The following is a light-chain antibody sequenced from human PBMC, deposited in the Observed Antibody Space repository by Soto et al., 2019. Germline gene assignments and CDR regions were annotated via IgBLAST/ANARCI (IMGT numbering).Light chain of an antibody. Sequence: EIVMTQSPATLSVSPGERATLSCRASQSVSSNLAWYQQKPGQAPRLLIYGASTRATGFPARFSGSGSGTEFTLTISSLQSEDFAVYYCLQYGSSPMYTFGQGTRLEIK. CDR3: LQYGSSPMYT. V-gene: IGKV3-15*01. J-gene: IGKJ2*01. CDR2: GAS. CDR1: QSVSSN.